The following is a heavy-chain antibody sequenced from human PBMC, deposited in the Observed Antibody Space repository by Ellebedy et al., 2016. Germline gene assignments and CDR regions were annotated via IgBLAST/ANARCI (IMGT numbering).Heavy chain of an antibody. CDR2: INYSGTT. CDR3: ARHIRDSSWFDP. D-gene: IGHD3-3*02. Sequence: SETLSLTCTVSGGSISSGSDFWGWIRQPPGKGLEWIAYINYSGTTYYNPSLKSRVAISVDTSKRQFSLKLSSVTAADTAVYYCARHIRDSSWFDPWGQGTLVTVSS. V-gene: IGHV4-39*01. J-gene: IGHJ5*02. CDR1: GGSISSGSDF.